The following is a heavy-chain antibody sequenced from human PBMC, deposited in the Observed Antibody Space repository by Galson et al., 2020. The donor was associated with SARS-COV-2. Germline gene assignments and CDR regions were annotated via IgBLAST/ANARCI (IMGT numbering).Heavy chain of an antibody. CDR1: GYTFTSYY. CDR3: ARDSQGGNDYNYLLF. J-gene: IGHJ4*02. CDR2: INPSGGGT. Sequence: ASVKVSCKASGYTFTSYYIHWVRKAPGQGLEWMGIINPSGGGTTYAQKFQGRVTMTRDTSTSTVYMELSSLRSEDTAVYYCARDSQGGNDYNYLLFWGQGTLVTVSS. V-gene: IGHV1-46*01. D-gene: IGHD4-4*01.